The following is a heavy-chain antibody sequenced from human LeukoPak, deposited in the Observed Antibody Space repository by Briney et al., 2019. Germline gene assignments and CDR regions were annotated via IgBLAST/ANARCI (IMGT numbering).Heavy chain of an antibody. V-gene: IGHV4-30-2*02. Sequence: SETLSLTCAVSGGSISSGGYSWSWIRQPPGKGLEWIGYIYHSGSTYYNPSLKSRVTISVDTSRNHLSLRLTSVTAADTAVYYCARQLAPAGDYYFDYWGQGTLVTVSS. CDR1: GGSISSGGYS. D-gene: IGHD6-13*01. CDR3: ARQLAPAGDYYFDY. CDR2: IYHSGST. J-gene: IGHJ4*02.